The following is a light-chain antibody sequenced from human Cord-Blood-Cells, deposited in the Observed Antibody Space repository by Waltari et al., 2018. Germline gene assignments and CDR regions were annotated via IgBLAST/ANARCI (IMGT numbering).Light chain of an antibody. CDR3: QQYYSTPPT. V-gene: IGKV4-1*01. CDR2: WAS. Sequence: DIVMTQSPDSLAVSLGARATINCKSRPSVLYSSNNKNYLAWYQQKPGQPPKLLIYWASTRESGVPDRFSGSGSGTDFTLTISSLQAEDVAVYYCQQYYSTPPTFGQGTKVEIK. J-gene: IGKJ1*01. CDR1: PSVLYSSNNKNY.